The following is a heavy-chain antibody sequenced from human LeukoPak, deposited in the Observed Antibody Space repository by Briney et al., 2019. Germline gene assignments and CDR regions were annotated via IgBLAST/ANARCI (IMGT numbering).Heavy chain of an antibody. J-gene: IGHJ4*02. Sequence: TAGGSLRLSCAASGFTFSSYSMNWVRQAPGKGLEWVSSISSSSSYIYYADSVKGRFTISRDNAKNSLYLQMNSLRAEDTAVYYCARAYGGYDDYFDYWGQGTLVTVSS. CDR3: ARAYGGYDDYFDY. CDR1: GFTFSSYS. V-gene: IGHV3-21*01. CDR2: ISSSSSYI. D-gene: IGHD5-12*01.